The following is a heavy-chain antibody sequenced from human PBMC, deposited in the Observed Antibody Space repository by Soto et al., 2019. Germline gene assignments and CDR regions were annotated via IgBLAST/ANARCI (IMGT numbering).Heavy chain of an antibody. Sequence: GESLKISCKGSGYSFTSYWIGWVRQMPGKGLEWMGIIYPGDSDTRYSPSFQGQVTISADKSISTAYLQWSSLKASDTAMYYCARVVFSDYGDYYYYYGMDVWGQGTTVTVSS. CDR3: ARVVFSDYGDYYYYYGMDV. D-gene: IGHD4-17*01. CDR1: GYSFTSYW. CDR2: IYPGDSDT. V-gene: IGHV5-51*01. J-gene: IGHJ6*02.